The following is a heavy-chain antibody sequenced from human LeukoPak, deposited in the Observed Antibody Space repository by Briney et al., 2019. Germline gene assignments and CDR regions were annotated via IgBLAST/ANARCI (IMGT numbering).Heavy chain of an antibody. CDR3: ARDSGYDSTFFDY. CDR1: GGTFSTYA. CDR2: IIPIFGTA. J-gene: IGHJ4*02. Sequence: SVKGSCKASGGTFSTYAISWGRQAPGQRLEWMGGIIPIFGTANYAQKFQGRVTITADESTSTAYMELSSLRSEDTAVYYCARDSGYDSTFFDYWGQGTLVTVSS. V-gene: IGHV1-69*13. D-gene: IGHD5-12*01.